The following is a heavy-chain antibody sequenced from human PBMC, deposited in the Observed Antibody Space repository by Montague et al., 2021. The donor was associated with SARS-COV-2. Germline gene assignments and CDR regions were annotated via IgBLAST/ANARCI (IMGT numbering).Heavy chain of an antibody. Sequence: SETLSLTCSVFGGSISDYYWNWIRQPPGKGLEWIGYIYYNTGNTXYNPSLQSRVTISLDTSKNQFSLNLRSVTAADTALYFCARGTGYDYYFDCWGLGTLVTVSS. J-gene: IGHJ4*02. V-gene: IGHV4-59*01. CDR3: ARGTGYDYYFDC. D-gene: IGHD5-12*01. CDR2: IYYNTGNT. CDR1: GGSISDYY.